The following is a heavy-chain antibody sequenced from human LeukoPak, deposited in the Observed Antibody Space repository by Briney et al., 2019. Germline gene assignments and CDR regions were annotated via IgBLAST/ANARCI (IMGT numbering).Heavy chain of an antibody. J-gene: IGHJ4*02. Sequence: GGSLRLSCAASGFTFSDYAMSWVRQAPGKGLEWVSAIGASGAYTYYADSVKGRFTISRDNSKNTLYLQMNSLRAEDTAVYYCAKLVVVIAPPLLFDYWGQGTLVTVSS. V-gene: IGHV3-23*01. CDR2: IGASGAYT. CDR3: AKLVVVIAPPLLFDY. CDR1: GFTFSDYA. D-gene: IGHD3-22*01.